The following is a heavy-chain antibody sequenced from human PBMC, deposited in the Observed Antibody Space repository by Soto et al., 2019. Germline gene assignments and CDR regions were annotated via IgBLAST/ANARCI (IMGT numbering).Heavy chain of an antibody. CDR2: ILYDGSYK. CDR3: ARDVNRGWNYPAY. V-gene: IGHV3-30-3*01. D-gene: IGHD1-7*01. CDR1: GFTFSTYA. Sequence: QVQLVESGGGVVQPGRSLRLSCEVSGFTFSTYAMHWVRQAPGKGLGWVAVILYDGSYKYYAASVKGLFTISRDNSKNTLYLQMNSPSTEDTAVYFCARDVNRGWNYPAYWGQGTLVTVSS. J-gene: IGHJ4*02.